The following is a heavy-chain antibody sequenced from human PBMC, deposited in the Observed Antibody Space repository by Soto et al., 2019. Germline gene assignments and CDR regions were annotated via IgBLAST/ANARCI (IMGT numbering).Heavy chain of an antibody. CDR1: GFTFSSYG. D-gene: IGHD2-2*01. Sequence: GGSVRLSCAASGFTFSSYGMHWVRQAPGKGLEWVAVISYDGSNKYYADSVKGRFTISRDNSKNTLYLQMNSLRAEDTAVYYCAKRGPAAYYYGKDVSGPVTTGTVSS. V-gene: IGHV3-30*18. J-gene: IGHJ6*02. CDR3: AKRGPAAYYYGKDV. CDR2: ISYDGSNK.